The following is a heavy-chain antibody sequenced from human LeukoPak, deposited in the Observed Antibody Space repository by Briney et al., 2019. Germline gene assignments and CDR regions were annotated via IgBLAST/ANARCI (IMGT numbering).Heavy chain of an antibody. D-gene: IGHD1-1*01. CDR3: ARLEGPDGYFQY. Sequence: SETLSLTCAVYGGSFSGYYWSWIRQPPGKGLEWIGEINHSGSTNYNPSLKSRVTISVDTSKNQFSLKLSSVTAADTAVYYCARLEGPDGYFQYLGQGTLVTVSS. CDR1: GGSFSGYY. J-gene: IGHJ1*01. CDR2: INHSGST. V-gene: IGHV4-34*01.